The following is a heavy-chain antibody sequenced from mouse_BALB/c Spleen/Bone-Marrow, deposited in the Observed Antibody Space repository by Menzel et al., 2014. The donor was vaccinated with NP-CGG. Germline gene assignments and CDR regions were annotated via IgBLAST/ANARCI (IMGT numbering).Heavy chain of an antibody. V-gene: IGHV2-9*02. Sequence: VKLVESGPGLVAPSQSLSITCTVSGFSLTSYGVHWVRQPPGKGLDWLGVIWAGGSTDYNSALMPRLSISKDNSKSQVLLKMNSLQTDDTAMYYCARGVRHFDYWGQGTTLTVSS. CDR1: GFSLTSYG. D-gene: IGHD2-14*01. CDR2: IWAGGST. J-gene: IGHJ2*01. CDR3: ARGVRHFDY.